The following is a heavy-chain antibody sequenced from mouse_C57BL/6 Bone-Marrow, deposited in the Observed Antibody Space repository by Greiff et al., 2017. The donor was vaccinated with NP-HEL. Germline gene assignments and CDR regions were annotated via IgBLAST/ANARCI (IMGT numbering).Heavy chain of an antibody. J-gene: IGHJ1*03. Sequence: EVKLVESGGGLVQPKGSLKLSCAASGFTFNTYAMHWVRQAPGKGLEWVARIRSKSSNYATYYADSVKDRFTISRDDSQSMLYLQMNNLKTEDTAMYYCVRGPLPIYYDYPWYFDVWGTGTTVTVSS. V-gene: IGHV10-3*01. CDR1: GFTFNTYA. D-gene: IGHD2-4*01. CDR3: VRGPLPIYYDYPWYFDV. CDR2: IRSKSSNYAT.